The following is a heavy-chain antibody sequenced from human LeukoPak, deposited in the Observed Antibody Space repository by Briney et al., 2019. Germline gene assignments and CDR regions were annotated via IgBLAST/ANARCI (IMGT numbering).Heavy chain of an antibody. CDR2: TYTSGST. CDR3: ARHVHYYDFWSGYYNWFDP. Sequence: SETLSLTCTASGGSISSYYWSWIRQPPGKGLEWIGYTYTSGSTNYNPSLKSRVTISVDTSKNQFSLKLSSVTAADTAVYYCARHVHYYDFWSGYYNWFDPWGQGTLVTVSS. V-gene: IGHV4-4*09. J-gene: IGHJ5*02. D-gene: IGHD3-3*01. CDR1: GGSISSYY.